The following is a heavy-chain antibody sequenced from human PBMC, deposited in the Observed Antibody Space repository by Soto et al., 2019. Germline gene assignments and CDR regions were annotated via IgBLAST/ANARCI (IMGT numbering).Heavy chain of an antibody. J-gene: IGHJ6*02. CDR3: ARNVYGSGSYVDGMDV. CDR2: IYYSGST. Sequence: SETLSLTCTVSGGSISSSSYYWGWIRQPPGKGLEWIGSIYYSGSTYYNPSLKSRVTISVDTSKNQFSLKLSSVTAADTAVYYCARNVYGSGSYVDGMDVWGQGTTVTVSS. V-gene: IGHV4-39*01. CDR1: GGSISSSSYY. D-gene: IGHD3-10*01.